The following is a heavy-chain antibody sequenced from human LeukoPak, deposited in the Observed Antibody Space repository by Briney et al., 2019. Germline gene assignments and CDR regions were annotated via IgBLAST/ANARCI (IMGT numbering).Heavy chain of an antibody. Sequence: PGGSLRLSCAASGFTFSSYSMNWVRQAPGKGLEWVSYISSSSSTIYYADSVKGRFTISRDNAKDSLYLQMNSLRDEDTAVYYCAKGIAVAGTDLSDYWGQGTLVTVSS. CDR3: AKGIAVAGTDLSDY. CDR2: ISSSSSTI. D-gene: IGHD6-19*01. J-gene: IGHJ4*02. CDR1: GFTFSSYS. V-gene: IGHV3-48*02.